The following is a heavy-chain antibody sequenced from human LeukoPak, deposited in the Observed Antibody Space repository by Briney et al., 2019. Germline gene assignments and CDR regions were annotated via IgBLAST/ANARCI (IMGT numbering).Heavy chain of an antibody. CDR1: GFTFSSYS. Sequence: GGSLRLSCAASGFTFSSYSMNWVRQAPGKGLEWVSYISSSSSTIYYADSVKGRFTISRDNAKNSLYLQMNSLKTEDTAVYYCTRDGPVGATDYFDYWGQGTLVTVSS. V-gene: IGHV3-48*01. CDR2: ISSSSSTI. J-gene: IGHJ4*02. CDR3: TRDGPVGATDYFDY. D-gene: IGHD1-26*01.